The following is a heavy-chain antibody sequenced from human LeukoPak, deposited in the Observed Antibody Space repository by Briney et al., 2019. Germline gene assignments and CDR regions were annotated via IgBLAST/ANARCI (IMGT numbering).Heavy chain of an antibody. V-gene: IGHV3-21*01. J-gene: IGHJ4*02. Sequence: GGSLRLSCAASGFTLRSYTMNWVRQAPGKGLEWVSSIGISSNKIYYADSVKGRFIISRDNAKNSVYLQMNSLRAEDTAVYYCAREHGSGSADYWGQGTLVTVSS. CDR3: AREHGSGSADY. D-gene: IGHD6-19*01. CDR1: GFTLRSYT. CDR2: IGISSNKI.